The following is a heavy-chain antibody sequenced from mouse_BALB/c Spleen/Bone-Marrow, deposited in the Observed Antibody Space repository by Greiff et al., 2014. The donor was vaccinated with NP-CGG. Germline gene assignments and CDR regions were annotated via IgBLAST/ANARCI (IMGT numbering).Heavy chain of an antibody. CDR1: GYTFTSSW. V-gene: IGHV1-52*01. CDR2: VDPSDSKT. J-gene: IGHJ2*01. Sequence: VQLQQSGAALVRPGASVNLSCKASGYTFTSSWMNWGKQRPEQGLEWIGMVDPSDSKTHFNQMFKDKATLTVDKSSSTAYMHLSSLTSEDSAVYYCARNWAFDYWGQGTTLTVSS. CDR3: ARNWAFDY. D-gene: IGHD4-1*01.